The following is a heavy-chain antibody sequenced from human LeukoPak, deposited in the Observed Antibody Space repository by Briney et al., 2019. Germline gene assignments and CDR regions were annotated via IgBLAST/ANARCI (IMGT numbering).Heavy chain of an antibody. Sequence: SETLSLTCTVSGGSISSYYWSWIRQPPGKGLEWIGYVSYSASTDYNPSLKSRVTISLDTSKNQFSLKLSSVTAADTAVYYCARHGGSYSFDYWGQGTLVTVSS. V-gene: IGHV4-59*08. CDR2: VSYSAST. J-gene: IGHJ4*02. CDR1: GGSISSYY. CDR3: ARHGGSYSFDY. D-gene: IGHD1-26*01.